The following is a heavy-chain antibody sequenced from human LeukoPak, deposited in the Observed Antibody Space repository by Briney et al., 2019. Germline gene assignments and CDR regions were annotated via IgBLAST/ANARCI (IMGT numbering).Heavy chain of an antibody. CDR1: SGSFSGYY. CDR3: ARVSSGYPYYFDY. D-gene: IGHD3-22*01. J-gene: IGHJ4*02. CDR2: IKRSGST. Sequence: SETLSLTYAVYSGSFSGYYWTWIRQPPGQGLEWSGEIKRSGSTNYNPSLKSRVTISVDKSKNQFSLKLSSVTAADTAVYYCARVSSGYPYYFDYWGQGTLVTVSS. V-gene: IGHV4-34*01.